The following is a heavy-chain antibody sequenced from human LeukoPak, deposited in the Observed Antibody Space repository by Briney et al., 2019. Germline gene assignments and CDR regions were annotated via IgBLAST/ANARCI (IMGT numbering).Heavy chain of an antibody. CDR1: GFTFSNYA. CDR3: ARDSTYYYDSWSSGPHYFDH. V-gene: IGHV3-30*01. Sequence: GGSLRLSCAASGFTFSNYAMHWVRQAPGKGLEWVSLISSGVTYGYYVDSVKGRFSISRDNSKNTLYLQLNSLGAEVTAVYYCARDSTYYYDSWSSGPHYFDHWGQGTLVTVSS. CDR2: ISSGVTYG. D-gene: IGHD3-10*01. J-gene: IGHJ4*02.